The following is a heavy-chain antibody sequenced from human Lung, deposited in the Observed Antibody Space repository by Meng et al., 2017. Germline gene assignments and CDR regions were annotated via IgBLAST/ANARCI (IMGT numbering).Heavy chain of an antibody. J-gene: IGHJ4*02. CDR1: CYTLSSEG. V-gene: IGHV1-18*01. CDR2: INTYNGKT. Sequence: VQSRGEVKKLVSVGKVCCESSCYTLSSEGFSGVRQATGQGLEGMGWINTYNGKTDYAQKFQGKITMTTATFTSTAYRELSNLRSDDTAVYYCATRGNPYLNCWGQGTLVTVAS. CDR3: ATRGNPYLNC.